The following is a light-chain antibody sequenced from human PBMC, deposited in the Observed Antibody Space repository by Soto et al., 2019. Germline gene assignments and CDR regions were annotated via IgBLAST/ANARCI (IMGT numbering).Light chain of an antibody. Sequence: EIVLRQTPATLSLSPGERATVSCRASQSVSSHLAWYQQKRGQAPRLLIYDASSRVSGIPARFSGSGSGTDFTLTISSLEPEDFAVYYCQQGGNWPLTFGQGTRLENK. V-gene: IGKV3-11*01. J-gene: IGKJ5*01. CDR2: DAS. CDR1: QSVSSH. CDR3: QQGGNWPLT.